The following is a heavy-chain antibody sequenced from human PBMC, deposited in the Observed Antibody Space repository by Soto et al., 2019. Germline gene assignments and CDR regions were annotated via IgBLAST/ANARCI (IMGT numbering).Heavy chain of an antibody. J-gene: IGHJ4*02. Sequence: GGSLRLSCAASGFTFSIFAMSWVRQSPGKGLEWVSTISGSGGSTYYADAVKGRFTISRDNSMGTLYLQMKSLGVEDTAIYYCAKEVSLGSTVDLGYWGQGALVTVSS. D-gene: IGHD7-27*01. CDR1: GFTFSIFA. CDR3: AKEVSLGSTVDLGY. CDR2: ISGSGGST. V-gene: IGHV3-23*01.